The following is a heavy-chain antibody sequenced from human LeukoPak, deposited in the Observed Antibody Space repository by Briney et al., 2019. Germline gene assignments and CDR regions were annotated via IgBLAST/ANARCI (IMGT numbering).Heavy chain of an antibody. Sequence: PSETLSLTCTVSGGSISSGDYYWSWIRQPPGKGLEWIGYIYDSGSTYYNPSLKSRVTISVDTSKNQFSLKLSSVTAADTAVYYCASDTNYDFWSGSPGGAFDIWGQGTMVTVSS. CDR1: GGSISSGDYY. D-gene: IGHD3-3*01. J-gene: IGHJ3*02. CDR3: ASDTNYDFWSGSPGGAFDI. V-gene: IGHV4-30-4*08. CDR2: IYDSGST.